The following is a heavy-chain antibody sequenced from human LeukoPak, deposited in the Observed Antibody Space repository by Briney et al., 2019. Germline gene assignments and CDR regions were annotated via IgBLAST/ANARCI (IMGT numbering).Heavy chain of an antibody. CDR1: GFTFSTYS. CDR2: ISYDGSNK. V-gene: IGHV3-30*03. D-gene: IGHD6-19*01. Sequence: GGSLRLSCAASGFTFSTYSMNWVRQAPGKGLEWVAVISYDGSNKYYADSVKGRFTISRDNSKNTLYLQMNSLRAEDTAVYYCARDRGNSGWYRARPLYYYGMDVWGQGTTVTVSS. CDR3: ARDRGNSGWYRARPLYYYGMDV. J-gene: IGHJ6*02.